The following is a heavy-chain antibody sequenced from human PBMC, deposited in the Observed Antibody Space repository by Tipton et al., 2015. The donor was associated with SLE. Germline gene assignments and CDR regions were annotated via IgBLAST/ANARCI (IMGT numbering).Heavy chain of an antibody. Sequence: TLSLTCAVYGGSFSGYYWSWIRQPPGKGLEWIGEINHSGSTNYNPSLKSRVTISGDTTKNQFSLKLNSVTAADTAVYYCARGHTAMVGSLYYYGMDVWGQGTTVTVSS. J-gene: IGHJ6*02. V-gene: IGHV4-34*01. CDR2: INHSGST. CDR3: ARGHTAMVGSLYYYGMDV. CDR1: GGSFSGYY. D-gene: IGHD5-18*01.